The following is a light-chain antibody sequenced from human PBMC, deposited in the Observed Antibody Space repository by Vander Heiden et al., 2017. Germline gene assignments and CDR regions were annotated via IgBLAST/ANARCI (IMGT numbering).Light chain of an antibody. CDR1: SIGSKS. CDR2: DNR. V-gene: IGLV3-21*02. J-gene: IGLJ2*01. Sequence: SYVLTQPPSVSVAPGQTATITCGGNSIGSKSVQWSQQRPGQAPVLVVYDNRDRPSGIPERISGSNSGNTATLTISRGEAGDEADYYCQVWDSISDVGVFGGGTKLTVL. CDR3: QVWDSISDVGV.